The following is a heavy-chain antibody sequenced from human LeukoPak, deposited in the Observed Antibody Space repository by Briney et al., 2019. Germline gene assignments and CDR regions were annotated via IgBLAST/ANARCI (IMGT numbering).Heavy chain of an antibody. CDR3: ARNSSGCSFDR. J-gene: IGHJ4*02. Sequence: PSETLSLTCSVSGSSISSGHYWGWIRQSPGKGLEWIARSYHIVSRVETGSTHYSPALKSRVIISVDTSKNQLSLMMTSVTAADAAVYYCARNSSGCSFDRWGQGTLVTVSS. V-gene: IGHV4-38-2*02. D-gene: IGHD6-19*01. CDR2: SYHIVSRVETGST. CDR1: GSSISSGHY.